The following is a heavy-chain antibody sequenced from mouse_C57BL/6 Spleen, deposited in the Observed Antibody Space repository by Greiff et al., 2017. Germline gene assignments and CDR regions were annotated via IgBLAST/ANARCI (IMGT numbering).Heavy chain of an antibody. CDR1: GYAFSSSW. CDR3: ARSTSAYYSLGGYYFDD. V-gene: IGHV1-82*01. Sequence: VQLQQSGPELVKPGASVKISCKASGYAFSSSWMNWVKQRPGKGLEWIGRIYPGDGDTNYNGKFKGKATLTADKSTSTAYMQLSSLTSEYPAVYFCARSTSAYYSLGGYYFDDWGQSTTLTVSS. J-gene: IGHJ2*01. CDR2: IYPGDGDT. D-gene: IGHD2-12*01.